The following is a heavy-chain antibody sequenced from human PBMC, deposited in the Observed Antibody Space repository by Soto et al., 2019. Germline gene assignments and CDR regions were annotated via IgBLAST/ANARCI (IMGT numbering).Heavy chain of an antibody. V-gene: IGHV3-30*18. D-gene: IGHD3-22*01. CDR3: AKDRGETIVVVINYYFDY. J-gene: IGHJ4*02. CDR1: GFTFSSYG. Sequence: QVQLVESGGGVVQPGRSLRLSCAASGFTFSSYGMHWVRQAPGKGLEWMAVISYDGSNKYYADSVKGRFTISRDNSKNTLYLQINSLRAEDTAVYYCAKDRGETIVVVINYYFDYWGQGTLVTVSS. CDR2: ISYDGSNK.